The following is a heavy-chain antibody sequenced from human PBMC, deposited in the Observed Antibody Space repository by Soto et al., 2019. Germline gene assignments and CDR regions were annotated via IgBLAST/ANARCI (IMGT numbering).Heavy chain of an antibody. J-gene: IGHJ4*02. V-gene: IGHV3-7*03. CDR1: GFTFSSYW. CDR3: ARFTVALTGYYSGIDY. Sequence: PGGSLRLSCAASGFTFSSYWMSWVRQAPGKRLEWVANIKQDGSEKYYVDSVKGRFTISRDNAKNSLYLQMNSLRAEDTAVYYCARFTVALTGYYSGIDYWGQGTLVTVSS. D-gene: IGHD3-9*01. CDR2: IKQDGSEK.